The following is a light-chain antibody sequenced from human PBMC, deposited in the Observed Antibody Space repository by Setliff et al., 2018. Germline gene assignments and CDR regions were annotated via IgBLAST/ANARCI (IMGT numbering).Light chain of an antibody. CDR2: EVT. J-gene: IGLJ1*01. Sequence: QSVLTQPASVSGSPGQSITISCTGTSNDIGYYNFVSWYQQYPGKHPKLLIYEVTNRPSGVSNRFSGFKSGNTASLTISGLQAEDEADYYCNSYTGTTTPYVFGTGTKVTVL. CDR3: NSYTGTTTPYV. V-gene: IGLV2-14*03. CDR1: SNDIGYYNF.